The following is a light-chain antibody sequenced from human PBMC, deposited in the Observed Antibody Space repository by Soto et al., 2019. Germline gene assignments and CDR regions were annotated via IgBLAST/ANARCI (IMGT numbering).Light chain of an antibody. CDR1: SSDVGGYNY. CDR3: SSYTSSSTAV. J-gene: IGLJ1*01. V-gene: IGLV2-14*01. Sequence: SALTQPASVSGSPGQSITISCTGTSSDVGGYNYVSWYQQHPGKAPKLMIYEVSNRPSGVSNRFSGSKSGNTASLTISGLQAGDEADYCCSSYTSSSTAVFGTGTKVTVL. CDR2: EVS.